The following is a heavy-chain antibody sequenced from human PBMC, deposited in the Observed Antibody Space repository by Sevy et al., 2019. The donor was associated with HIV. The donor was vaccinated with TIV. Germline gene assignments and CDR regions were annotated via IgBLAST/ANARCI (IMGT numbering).Heavy chain of an antibody. D-gene: IGHD3-10*01. CDR2: ISWNSGSI. CDR1: GFTFDDYA. CDR3: AKDIRGGGGLGAFDY. V-gene: IGHV3-9*01. Sequence: GGSLRLSCAASGFTFDDYAMHWVRQAPGKGLEWVSGISWNSGSIGYADSVKGRFTISRDNAKNSLYLQMNSLRAEDTALYYWAKDIRGGGGLGAFDYWGQGTLVTVSS. J-gene: IGHJ4*02.